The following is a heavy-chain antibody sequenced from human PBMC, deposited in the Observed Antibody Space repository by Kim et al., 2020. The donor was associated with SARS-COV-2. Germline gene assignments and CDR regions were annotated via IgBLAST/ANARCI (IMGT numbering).Heavy chain of an antibody. V-gene: IGHV4-59*01. CDR3: ARQGGECCYYYYGLDL. J-gene: IGHJ6*02. CDR1: GGSISGYF. CDR2: FYDSSGA. D-gene: IGHD3-10*01. Sequence: SETLSLTCTVSGGSISGYFWSWIRQPPGKGLEWIGYFYDSSGANYNPSLKSRVTISVDTSKNQVSLNLSSVTAADTAVYYCARQGGECCYYYYGLDLWGQGTTVTVSS.